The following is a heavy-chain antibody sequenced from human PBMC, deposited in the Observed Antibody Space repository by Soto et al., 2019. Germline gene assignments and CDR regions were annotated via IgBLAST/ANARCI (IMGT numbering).Heavy chain of an antibody. CDR3: AQESTVGSPGDYFDS. D-gene: IGHD1-26*01. V-gene: IGHV3-23*01. CDR1: GFTFSSYD. CDR2: IGVYANT. J-gene: IGHJ4*02. Sequence: EVELLESGGDLVQPGGSLRLSCAASGFTFSSYDMNWVRQAPGKGLEWVSAIGVYANTYYADSVKGRFTISRDDSRNTVHLQLNSLRVDDTAVYYCAQESTVGSPGDYFDSWGQGTLVTVSS.